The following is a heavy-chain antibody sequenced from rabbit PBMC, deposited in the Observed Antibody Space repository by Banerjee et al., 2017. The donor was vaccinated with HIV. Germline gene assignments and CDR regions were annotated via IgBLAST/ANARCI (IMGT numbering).Heavy chain of an antibody. CDR1: GFDFSSSA. Sequence: QEQLEESGGGLVKPEGSLKLSCKASGFDFSSSAMCWVRQAPGKGLEWIACIGAGSGSAYYATWAKGRFTISKTSWTTVTLQMTSLTAADTATYFCARDLAGVIGWNFGLWGPGTLVTVS. CDR3: ARDLAGVIGWNFGL. D-gene: IGHD4-1*01. V-gene: IGHV1S45*01. J-gene: IGHJ4*01. CDR2: IGAGSGSA.